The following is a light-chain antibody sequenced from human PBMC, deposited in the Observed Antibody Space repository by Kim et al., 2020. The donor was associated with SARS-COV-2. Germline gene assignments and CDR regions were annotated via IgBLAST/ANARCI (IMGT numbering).Light chain of an antibody. V-gene: IGKV1-39*01. J-gene: IGKJ2*01. CDR1: QAIDTL. CDR3: QQTYTLPPT. CDR2: AAI. Sequence: SASVGYKITLTGRASQAIDTLLNCYHQKPGKAPRLLIYAAISLQYGVPSRFSGSGSETEFTLTISSLQPEDFATYYCQQTYTLPPTFGRGTKLEI.